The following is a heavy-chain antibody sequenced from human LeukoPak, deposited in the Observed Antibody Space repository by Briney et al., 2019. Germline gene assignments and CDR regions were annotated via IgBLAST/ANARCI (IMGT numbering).Heavy chain of an antibody. D-gene: IGHD3-16*01. CDR3: ARDGGKNYGMDV. J-gene: IGHJ6*02. V-gene: IGHV1-18*04. Sequence: ASVKVSCKASGYTFTGYYMHWVRQAPGQGLEWMGWISAYNGNTNYAQKLQGRVTMTTDTSTSTAYMELRSLRSDDTAVYYCARDGGKNYGMDVWGQGTTVTVSS. CDR1: GYTFTGYY. CDR2: ISAYNGNT.